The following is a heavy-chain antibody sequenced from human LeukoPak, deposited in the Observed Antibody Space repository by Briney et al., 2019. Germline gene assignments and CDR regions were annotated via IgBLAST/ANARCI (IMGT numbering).Heavy chain of an antibody. CDR3: ARESGRWDTAMVTASDY. J-gene: IGHJ4*02. Sequence: ASVKVSCKASGYTFTGYYMHWVRQAPGQGLEWMGWINPNSGGTNYAQKFQGRVTMTRDASISTAYMELSRLRSDDTAAYYCARESGRWDTAMVTASDYWGQGTLVTVSS. D-gene: IGHD5-18*01. CDR1: GYTFTGYY. V-gene: IGHV1-2*02. CDR2: INPNSGGT.